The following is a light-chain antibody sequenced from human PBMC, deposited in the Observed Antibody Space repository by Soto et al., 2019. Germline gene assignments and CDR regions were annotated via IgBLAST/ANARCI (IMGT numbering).Light chain of an antibody. CDR1: SSDVGGYNY. J-gene: IGLJ1*01. Sequence: QSALTQPPSXSGSPGQSVTISCTGTSSDVGGYNYVSWYQQHPGKAPKLMIYEVSKRPSGVPDRFSGSKSGNTASLTVSGLQAEDEADYYCSSYAGSNNFPYVFGTGTKVTVL. V-gene: IGLV2-8*01. CDR3: SSYAGSNNFPYV. CDR2: EVS.